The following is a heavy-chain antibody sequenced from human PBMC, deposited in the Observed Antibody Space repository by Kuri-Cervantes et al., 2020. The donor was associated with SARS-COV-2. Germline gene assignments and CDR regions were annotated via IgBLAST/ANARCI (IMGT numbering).Heavy chain of an antibody. CDR2: INPSGGST. CDR3: ARSPSNGDYDGWFDY. D-gene: IGHD4-17*01. J-gene: IGHJ4*02. Sequence: ASVKVSCKASGYTFTSYYMHWVRQAPGQGLEWMGIINPSGGSTSYAQKFQGRVTMTGDTSTSTVYMELSNLRSEDTAVYYCARSPSNGDYDGWFDYWGQGTLVTVSS. CDR1: GYTFTSYY. V-gene: IGHV1-46*01.